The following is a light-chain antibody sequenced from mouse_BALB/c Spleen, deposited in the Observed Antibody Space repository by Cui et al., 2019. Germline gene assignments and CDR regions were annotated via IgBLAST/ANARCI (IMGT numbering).Light chain of an antibody. J-gene: IGKJ4*01. CDR3: QQRSSY. Sequence: EILLTQSPAIIAASPGEKVTITCSASSSVSYMNWYQQKPGSSPKIWIYGISNLASGVPARFSGSGSGTSFAFTINSMEAEDVATYYCQQRSSYFGSGTKLEIK. V-gene: IGKV4-90*01. CDR2: GIS. CDR1: SSVSY.